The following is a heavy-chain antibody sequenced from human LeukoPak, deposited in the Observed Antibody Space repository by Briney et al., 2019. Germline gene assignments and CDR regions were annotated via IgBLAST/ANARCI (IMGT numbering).Heavy chain of an antibody. D-gene: IGHD2/OR15-2a*01. J-gene: IGHJ6*02. V-gene: IGHV4-61*08. CDR1: GGSISSGGYY. Sequence: PSETLSLTCTVSGGSISSGGYYWSWIRQPPGKGLEWIGYIYYSGSTNYNPSLKSRVTISVDTSKNQFSLKLSSVTAADTAVYYCARGPPIYPGSWPYYYGMDVWGQGTTVTVSS. CDR3: ARGPPIYPGSWPYYYGMDV. CDR2: IYYSGST.